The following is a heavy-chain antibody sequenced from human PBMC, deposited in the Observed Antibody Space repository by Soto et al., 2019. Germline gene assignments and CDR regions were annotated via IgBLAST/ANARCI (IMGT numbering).Heavy chain of an antibody. V-gene: IGHV3-23*01. D-gene: IGHD2-8*01. J-gene: IGHJ4*01. CDR3: VKVSHYFPNGVCYFDD. Sequence: GGSLRLSCAASGFTFSSYAMSWVRQAPGKGLEWVSAISGSGGSTYYADSVKGRFSISRDNSKNTLYLQMNSLRAEDTAVYHCVKVSHYFPNGVCYFDDWGQVTLVTVSS. CDR2: ISGSGGST. CDR1: GFTFSSYA.